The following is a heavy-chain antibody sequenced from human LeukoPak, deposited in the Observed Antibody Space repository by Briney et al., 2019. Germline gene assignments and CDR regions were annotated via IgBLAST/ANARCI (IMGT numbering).Heavy chain of an antibody. CDR1: GGSISSGSYY. CDR3: AREYYDSSGYSRGFDY. Sequence: SETLSLTCTVSGGSISSGSYYWSWIRQPAWKGLEWIGRIYTSGSTNYNPSLKSRVTISVDTSKNQFSLKLSSVTAADTAVYYCAREYYDSSGYSRGFDYWGQGTLVTVSS. J-gene: IGHJ4*02. D-gene: IGHD3-22*01. V-gene: IGHV4-61*02. CDR2: IYTSGST.